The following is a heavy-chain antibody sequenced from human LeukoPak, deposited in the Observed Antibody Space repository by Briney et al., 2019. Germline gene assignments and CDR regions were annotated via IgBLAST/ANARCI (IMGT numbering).Heavy chain of an antibody. CDR2: INPNSGGT. CDR1: GYTFTGYY. J-gene: IGHJ5*02. D-gene: IGHD1-14*01. V-gene: IGHV1-2*02. Sequence: ASVKVSCKASGYTFTGYYMHWVRQAPGQGLEWMGWINPNSGGTNYAQKFQGRVTMTRATSISTAYMELSRLRSDDTAVYYCARALPEPHTQDNWFDPWGQGTLVTVSS. CDR3: ARALPEPHTQDNWFDP.